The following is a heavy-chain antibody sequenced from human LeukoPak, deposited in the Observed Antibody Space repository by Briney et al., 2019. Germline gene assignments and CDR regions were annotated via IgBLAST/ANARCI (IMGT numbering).Heavy chain of an antibody. J-gene: IGHJ4*02. CDR1: GFTFSSYG. CDR2: ISYEGSNK. V-gene: IGHV3-30*18. Sequence: GESLKISCAASGFTFSSYGMHWVRQAPGKGLEWVAVISYEGSNKYYADSVKGRFTISRDNSKNTLYLQMNSLRAEDTAVYYCAKEGVADYYFDYWGQGTLVTVSS. D-gene: IGHD2-15*01. CDR3: AKEGVADYYFDY.